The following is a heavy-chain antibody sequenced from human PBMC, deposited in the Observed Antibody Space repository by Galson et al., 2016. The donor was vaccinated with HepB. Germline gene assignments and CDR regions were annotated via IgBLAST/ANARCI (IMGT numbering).Heavy chain of an antibody. Sequence: SLRLSCAASGFSLSNHAMDWVRQAPGKGLEWVAVISYDGSNKYYADSVKGRFTISRDNSKNTLYLQMNSLRAEDTAVYYCAREDPNVAVAALDYWGQGTLVTVSS. D-gene: IGHD6-19*01. V-gene: IGHV3-30*04. CDR1: GFSLSNHA. J-gene: IGHJ4*02. CDR3: AREDPNVAVAALDY. CDR2: ISYDGSNK.